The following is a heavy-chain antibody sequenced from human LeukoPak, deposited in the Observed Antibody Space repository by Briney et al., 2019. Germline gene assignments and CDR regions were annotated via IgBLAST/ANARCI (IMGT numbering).Heavy chain of an antibody. V-gene: IGHV3-74*03. D-gene: IGHD3-9*01. Sequence: GGSLRLLRAASGFIFRTYCMHWVRHAPAKGLVWVSRIRPEGTTTAYADSVKGRFTISRNNAKNTLFLQMNSLSAEDTAVYYCARDLDWILFDYWGQGTMVTVSS. J-gene: IGHJ4*02. CDR3: ARDLDWILFDY. CDR2: IRPEGTTT. CDR1: GFIFRTYC.